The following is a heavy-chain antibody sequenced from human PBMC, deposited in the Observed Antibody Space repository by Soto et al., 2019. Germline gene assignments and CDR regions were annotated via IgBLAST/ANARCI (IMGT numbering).Heavy chain of an antibody. Sequence: QVQLVESGGGVVQPGRSLRLSCAASGFTFSSYGMHWVRQAPGKGLEWVAVISYDGSNKYYADSVKGRFTISRDNSKNTLYLQMNSLRADDTAVYYCAKDRHGSGSYSPYYFDYWGQGTLVTVSS. J-gene: IGHJ4*02. CDR3: AKDRHGSGSYSPYYFDY. CDR2: ISYDGSNK. CDR1: GFTFSSYG. D-gene: IGHD3-10*01. V-gene: IGHV3-30*18.